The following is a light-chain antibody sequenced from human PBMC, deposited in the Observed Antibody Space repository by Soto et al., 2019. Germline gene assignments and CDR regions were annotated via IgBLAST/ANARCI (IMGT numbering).Light chain of an antibody. Sequence: DIQMTQSPHTLSASVGDRVTITCRASQPISSWLAWYHQKPGKAPKLLIYDASNLESGVPSRFSGSGSGTEFTLTISSLQPEDFGIYYCQQYENYWTFGQGTKVDIK. CDR1: QPISSW. CDR2: DAS. V-gene: IGKV1-5*01. J-gene: IGKJ1*01. CDR3: QQYENYWT.